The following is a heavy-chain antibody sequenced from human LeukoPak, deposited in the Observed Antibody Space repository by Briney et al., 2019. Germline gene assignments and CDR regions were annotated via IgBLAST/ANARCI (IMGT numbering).Heavy chain of an antibody. CDR3: ARASRGYSGYDYVYYFDS. D-gene: IGHD5-12*01. Sequence: SETLSHTCTVSGGSIINGIYYWTWIRQHPGKGLEWIGYIHYSGSTFYNPSLSSPFAMSVDASKNQFSLRLSSVTAADTAVYFCARASRGYSGYDYVYYFDSWGQGTLVSVSS. V-gene: IGHV4-31*01. J-gene: IGHJ4*02. CDR2: IHYSGST. CDR1: GGSIINGIYY.